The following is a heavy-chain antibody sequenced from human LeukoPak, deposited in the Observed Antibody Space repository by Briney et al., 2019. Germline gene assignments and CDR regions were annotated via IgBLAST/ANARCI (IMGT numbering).Heavy chain of an antibody. CDR3: AKGRGYCTGGSCYSDY. CDR2: ISGSDGST. D-gene: IGHD2-15*01. Sequence: GGSLRLSCTASGFTFSNYAMSWVRQAPGKGLEWVSTISGSDGSTYYADSVKGRFTISRDNSKNTLYLQMNSLRVEGTAMYYCAKGRGYCTGGSCYSDYWGQGTLVTVSS. V-gene: IGHV3-23*01. CDR1: GFTFSNYA. J-gene: IGHJ4*02.